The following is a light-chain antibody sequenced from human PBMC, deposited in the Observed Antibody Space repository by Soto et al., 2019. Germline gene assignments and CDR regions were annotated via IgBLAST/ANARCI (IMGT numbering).Light chain of an antibody. J-gene: IGKJ1*01. CDR1: QSVSSY. V-gene: IGKV3-15*01. Sequence: EIVLTQSPSTLSLSPGERATLSCSASQSVSSYLAWYQQKPGQAPRLLIYGASTRATGIPARFSGSGSGTEFTLTIGSLQSEDFAVYYCQQYNNWPPWTFGRGTKVDIK. CDR2: GAS. CDR3: QQYNNWPPWT.